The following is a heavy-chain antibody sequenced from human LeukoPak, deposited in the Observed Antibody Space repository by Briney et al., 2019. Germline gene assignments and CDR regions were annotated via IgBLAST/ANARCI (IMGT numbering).Heavy chain of an antibody. Sequence: SETLSLTCTVSGGSISSYYWSWIRQPAGKGLEWIGRIYTSGSTNYNPSLKSRVTISADTSKNQFSLKLSSVTAADTAVYYCARLSVYTTPGAFDPWGQGTLVTVSS. CDR2: IYTSGST. V-gene: IGHV4-4*07. CDR1: GGSISSYY. J-gene: IGHJ5*02. CDR3: ARLSVYTTPGAFDP. D-gene: IGHD2-2*02.